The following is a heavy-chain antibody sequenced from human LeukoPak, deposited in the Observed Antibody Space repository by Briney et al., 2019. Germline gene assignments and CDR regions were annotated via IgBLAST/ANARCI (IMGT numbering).Heavy chain of an antibody. V-gene: IGHV3-48*03. CDR2: ISSSGSTI. CDR1: GVTFSSYE. J-gene: IGHJ6*04. D-gene: IGHD3-10*02. Sequence: GGSLRLSCAAYGVTFSSYEMNWVRQAPGKGLEWVSYISSSGSTIYYADSVKGRFTISRDNAKNSLYLQMNSLRAEDTAVYYCAELGITMIGGVWGKGTTVTISS. CDR3: AELGITMIGGV.